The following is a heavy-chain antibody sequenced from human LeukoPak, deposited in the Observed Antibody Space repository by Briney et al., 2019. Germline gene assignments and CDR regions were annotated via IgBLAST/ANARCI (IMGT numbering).Heavy chain of an antibody. Sequence: GGSLRLSCAASGFTFDDYAMHWVRQAPGKGLEWVSGISWNSGSIGYADSMKGRFTISRDNAKNSLYLQMNSLRAEDTALYYCAKDMKSRGRNIAAAGTGAFDIWGQGTMVTVSS. CDR3: AKDMKSRGRNIAAAGTGAFDI. V-gene: IGHV3-9*01. CDR2: ISWNSGSI. D-gene: IGHD6-13*01. CDR1: GFTFDDYA. J-gene: IGHJ3*02.